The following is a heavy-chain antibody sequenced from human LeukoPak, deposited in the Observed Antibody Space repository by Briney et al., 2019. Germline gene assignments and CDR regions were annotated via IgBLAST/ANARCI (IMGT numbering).Heavy chain of an antibody. D-gene: IGHD5-12*01. V-gene: IGHV4-61*02. CDR3: ARPGYSGFDYSSGWKNWFDP. Sequence: SQTLSLTCTVSGDSISSGDYYWSWIRQPAGKGLEWIGRISSSGSTNYNPSLKSRVTISVDTSKNQFSLKLISVTAADTAVYYCARPGYSGFDYSSGWKNWFDPWGQGTLVTVSS. CDR1: GDSISSGDYY. J-gene: IGHJ5*02. CDR2: ISSSGST.